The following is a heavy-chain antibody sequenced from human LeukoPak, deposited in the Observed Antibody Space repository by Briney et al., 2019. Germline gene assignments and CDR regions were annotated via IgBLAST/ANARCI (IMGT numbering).Heavy chain of an antibody. Sequence: GGSLRLSCTASGFTFGDYAMSWVRQAPGKGLEWVGFIRSKAYGGTTEYAASVKGRFTISRDDSKSIAYLQVNSLKTEDTAVYYCTRDLLAHYYDSSGPTVAFDYWGQGTLVTVSS. CDR2: IRSKAYGGTT. J-gene: IGHJ4*02. CDR3: TRDLLAHYYDSSGPTVAFDY. CDR1: GFTFGDYA. D-gene: IGHD3-22*01. V-gene: IGHV3-49*04.